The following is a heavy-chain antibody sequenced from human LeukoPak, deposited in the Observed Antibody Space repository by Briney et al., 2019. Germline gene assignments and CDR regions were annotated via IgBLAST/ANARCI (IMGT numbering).Heavy chain of an antibody. Sequence: SETLSLTCAVYGGSFSGYYWSWIRQPPGKGLEWIGEINHSGSTNYNPSLASRVTISLGTPQNQFHLRLQSVTAADTAVYYCARLSGGGGNLLDSWGQGALLTVSS. D-gene: IGHD4-23*01. J-gene: IGHJ4*02. CDR1: GGSFSGYY. CDR3: ARLSGGGGNLLDS. CDR2: INHSGST. V-gene: IGHV4-34*01.